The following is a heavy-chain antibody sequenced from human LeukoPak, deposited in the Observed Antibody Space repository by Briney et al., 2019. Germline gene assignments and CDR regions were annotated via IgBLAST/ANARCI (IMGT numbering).Heavy chain of an antibody. J-gene: IGHJ4*02. V-gene: IGHV5-10-1*01. D-gene: IGHD3-3*01. CDR2: FDPTDSYT. Sequence: GESLKISRKASGYSFATYWISWVRQTPGQGLEWMGKFDPTDSYTTYGPSFQGHVTISADKSISTAYLQWNSLKASDTAMYYCARHDPNARLKLDYWGQGTLVTVSS. CDR1: GYSFATYW. CDR3: ARHDPNARLKLDY.